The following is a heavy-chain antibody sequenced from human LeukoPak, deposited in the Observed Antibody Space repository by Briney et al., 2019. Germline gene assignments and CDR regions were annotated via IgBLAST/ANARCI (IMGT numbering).Heavy chain of an antibody. CDR1: GGSISSYY. D-gene: IGHD3-3*01. Sequence: SETLSLTCTVSGGSISSYYWSWIRQPPGKGLEWIGEINHSGSTNYNPSLKSRVTTSVDTSKNQFSLKLSSVTAADTAVYYCARGCQRYYDFWSGYPNWFDPWGQGTLVTVSS. CDR3: ARGCQRYYDFWSGYPNWFDP. CDR2: INHSGST. V-gene: IGHV4-34*01. J-gene: IGHJ5*02.